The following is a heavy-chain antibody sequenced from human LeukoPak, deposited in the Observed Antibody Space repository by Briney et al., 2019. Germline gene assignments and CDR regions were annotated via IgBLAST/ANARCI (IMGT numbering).Heavy chain of an antibody. Sequence: GGSLRLSCVASGFTFSNYWMHWVRQAPGKGLVWVSRISIDGSSTSYADSVKGRFTISRDNAKNTLYVQMNSLRAKDTAVYYCAKDSLDTAMVLYFDYWGQGTLVTVSS. D-gene: IGHD5-18*01. CDR1: GFTFSNYW. V-gene: IGHV3-74*01. J-gene: IGHJ4*02. CDR2: ISIDGSST. CDR3: AKDSLDTAMVLYFDY.